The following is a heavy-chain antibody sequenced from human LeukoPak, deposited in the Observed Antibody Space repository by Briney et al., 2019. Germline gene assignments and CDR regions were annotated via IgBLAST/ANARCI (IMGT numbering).Heavy chain of an antibody. CDR2: INPNSGGT. J-gene: IGHJ4*02. CDR3: ARGYSSGYSLGWNQVDY. V-gene: IGHV1-2*02. CDR1: GYTFTGYY. Sequence: ASVKVSCKASGYTFTGYYMHWVRQAPGQGLEWMGWINPNSGGTNYAQKFQGRVTMTRDTSISTAYMELSRLRSDDTAVYYCARGYSSGYSLGWNQVDYWGQGTLVTVSS. D-gene: IGHD3-22*01.